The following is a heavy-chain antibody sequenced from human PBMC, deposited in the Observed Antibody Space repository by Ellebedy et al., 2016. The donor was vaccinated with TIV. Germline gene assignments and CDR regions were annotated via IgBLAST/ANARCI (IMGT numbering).Heavy chain of an antibody. CDR2: INAGKGNT. CDR3: ARDRDSGGNSAVFDY. V-gene: IGHV1-3*01. J-gene: IGHJ4*02. D-gene: IGHD4-23*01. Sequence: AASVKVSCKASGYTFTSYAMHWVRQAPGQRLEWMGWINAGKGNTKYSQKFQGRVTITRDTSASTAYMELSSLTSEDTAVYYCARDRDSGGNSAVFDYWGQGTLVTVSS. CDR1: GYTFTSYA.